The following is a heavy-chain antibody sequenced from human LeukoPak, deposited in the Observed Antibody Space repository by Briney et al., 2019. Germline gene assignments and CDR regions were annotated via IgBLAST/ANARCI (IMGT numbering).Heavy chain of an antibody. D-gene: IGHD6-25*01. Sequence: PGGSLRLSCTASEFTFGDFAISWVRQAPGKGLEWLGFIRSKDNDGTTDYAASVRGRFIISRDDSKTVAYLQMNSLKSEDTAVYYCTRGGGFSNWYFDLWGRGTLVTVSS. CDR2: IRSKDNDGTT. V-gene: IGHV3-49*04. CDR1: EFTFGDFA. CDR3: TRGGGFSNWYFDL. J-gene: IGHJ2*01.